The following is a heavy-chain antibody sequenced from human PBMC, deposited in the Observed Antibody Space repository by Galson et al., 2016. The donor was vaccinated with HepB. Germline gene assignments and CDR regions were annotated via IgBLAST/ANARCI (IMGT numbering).Heavy chain of an antibody. D-gene: IGHD6-19*01. CDR1: GFSLSSSGVC. CDR3: ARSRPAVPIDY. Sequence: PALVKPTQTLTLTCTLSGFSLSSSGVCVSWIRQPPGKALGWLARIDWDDDKYYSTSLRARLTISKDTSRNQVVLTMTNMDPVDTATYYCARSRPAVPIDYWGQGTLVTVSS. CDR2: IDWDDDK. V-gene: IGHV2-70*11. J-gene: IGHJ4*02.